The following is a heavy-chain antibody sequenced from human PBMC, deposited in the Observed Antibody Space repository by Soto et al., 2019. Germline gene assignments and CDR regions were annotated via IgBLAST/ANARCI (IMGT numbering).Heavy chain of an antibody. D-gene: IGHD4-17*01. CDR2: VWFDGGNK. V-gene: IGHV3-33*01. Sequence: QVQLVASGGGVVQPGTSLRLSCEASGFTFSDHAMHWVRQAPGKGLEWVAVVWFDGGNKFYTDSVKSRFTISRDNSKNTLFLQMNSLRVVDTDVYYCARAPAGDYTLYHYYTMDVWGQGTPVTVSS. CDR3: ARAPAGDYTLYHYYTMDV. J-gene: IGHJ6*02. CDR1: GFTFSDHA.